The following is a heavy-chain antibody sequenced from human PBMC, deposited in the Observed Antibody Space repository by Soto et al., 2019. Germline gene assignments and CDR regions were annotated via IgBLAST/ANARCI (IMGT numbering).Heavy chain of an antibody. J-gene: IGHJ6*02. CDR1: GFIVSSNQ. D-gene: IGHD5-18*01. V-gene: IGHV3-53*01. CDR2: IYSGHTT. Sequence: PGGSLRLSCVASGFIVSSNQMSWVRQAPGKGLEWVSVIYSGHTTYYADSVEGRFTISRDDSKNTLYLQMNSLRVEDTAVYYCAKDPYSYGYLYGMDVWGQGTTVTVSS. CDR3: AKDPYSYGYLYGMDV.